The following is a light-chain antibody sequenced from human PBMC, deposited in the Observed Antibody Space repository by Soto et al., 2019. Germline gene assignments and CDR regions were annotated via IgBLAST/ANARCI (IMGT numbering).Light chain of an antibody. CDR1: LGIRND. J-gene: IGKJ1*01. CDR2: VAS. V-gene: IGKV1-17*01. Sequence: DIQITQSPSSLSASVGDRVTITCRARLGIRNDLGWYQQKPGKPPKRLIYVASSLQSGVPPRFSGSGSGTEFTLTISSLQPEDFAAYYCLQHKSYPWTFGQGTKVEIK. CDR3: LQHKSYPWT.